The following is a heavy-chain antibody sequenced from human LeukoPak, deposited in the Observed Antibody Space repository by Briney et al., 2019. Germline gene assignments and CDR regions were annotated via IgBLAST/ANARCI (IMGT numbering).Heavy chain of an antibody. D-gene: IGHD1-1*01. V-gene: IGHV4-39*07. Sequence: SETLSLTCSVSGGSISGTSYCWGWIRQPPGKGPEWIGSHYHTGRIYHNPSLNSRVTISVDTSKNQFSLKLSSVTDADTAVYYCARDGSDNWGLFDDWGRGTLVTVSS. CDR3: ARDGSDNWGLFDD. J-gene: IGHJ4*02. CDR2: HYHTGRI. CDR1: GGSISGTSYC.